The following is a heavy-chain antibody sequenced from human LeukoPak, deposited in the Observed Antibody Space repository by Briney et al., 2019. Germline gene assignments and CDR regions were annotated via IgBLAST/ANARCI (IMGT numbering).Heavy chain of an antibody. V-gene: IGHV3-23*01. CDR3: AKDGRSSTPGY. D-gene: IGHD2-2*01. J-gene: IGHJ4*02. CDR2: ISSSGGST. Sequence: GGSLRLSCAASGFTFSNYAMSWIRQAPGKGLEWVSGISSSGGSTYYADSVKGRFTISRDNSKNTLYLQMNSLRAEDTAVYYCAKDGRSSTPGYWGQGTLVTVSS. CDR1: GFTFSNYA.